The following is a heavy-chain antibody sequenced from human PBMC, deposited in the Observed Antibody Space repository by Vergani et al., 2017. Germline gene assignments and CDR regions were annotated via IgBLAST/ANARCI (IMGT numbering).Heavy chain of an antibody. CDR3: TKDKSDRRFFIWFGGFDP. J-gene: IGHJ5*02. CDR2: IRYDGGKK. D-gene: IGHD3-10*01. V-gene: IGHV3-30*02. CDR1: GFNFSNYG. Sequence: QAQLVESGGGVVQPGGSLRLSGVGSGFNFSNYGMHWVRQAPGKGLAWVAFIRYDGGKKYFADSVEGRFTISRDNSKNTLYLQMNSLRAEDTAVYYCTKDKSDRRFFIWFGGFDPWGQGTLVTVSS.